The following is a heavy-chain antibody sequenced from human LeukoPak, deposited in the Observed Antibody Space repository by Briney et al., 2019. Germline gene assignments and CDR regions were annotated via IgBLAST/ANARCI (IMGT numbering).Heavy chain of an antibody. J-gene: IGHJ6*02. V-gene: IGHV3-21*04. CDR2: ISSSSSYI. Sequence: GGSLRLSCAASGFTFSSYSMNWVRQAPGKGLEWVSSISSSSSYIYYADSVKGGFTISRDNAKNSLYLQMNSLRAEDTAVYYCASRKRSFYYGMDVWGQGNTVTVSS. CDR1: GFTFSSYS. CDR3: ASRKRSFYYGMDV.